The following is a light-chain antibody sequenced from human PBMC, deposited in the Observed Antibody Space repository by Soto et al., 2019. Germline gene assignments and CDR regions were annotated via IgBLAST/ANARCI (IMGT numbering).Light chain of an antibody. V-gene: IGLV2-8*01. CDR1: SSDVGGYNY. J-gene: IGLJ3*02. Sequence: QSALTQPPSASGSPGQSVTISCTGTSSDVGGYNYVSWYQQHPGKAPKVMIYEVSERPSGVPDRFSGSKSGNTASLTVSGLRAEDEADYYCSSYSGRYHWVFGGGTKLTVL. CDR2: EVS. CDR3: SSYSGRYHWV.